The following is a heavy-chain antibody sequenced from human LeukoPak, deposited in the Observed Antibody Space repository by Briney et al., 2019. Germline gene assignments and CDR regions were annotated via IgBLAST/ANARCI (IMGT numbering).Heavy chain of an antibody. V-gene: IGHV1-18*01. CDR3: AGHYDILTGLPD. Sequence: GASVKVSCKASGYTFINFAINWGRQAPGQRPEWMGWISAYNGNTNYAQKLQGRVTMTTDTSTSTAYMELRSLRSDDTAVYYCAGHYDILTGLPDWGQGTLVTVSS. CDR2: ISAYNGNT. CDR1: GYTFINFA. D-gene: IGHD3-9*01. J-gene: IGHJ4*02.